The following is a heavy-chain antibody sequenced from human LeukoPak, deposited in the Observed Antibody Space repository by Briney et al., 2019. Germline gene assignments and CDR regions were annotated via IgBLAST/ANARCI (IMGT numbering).Heavy chain of an antibody. CDR3: ARHDYGDYAGFDI. V-gene: IGHV4-38-2*01. Sequence: SETLSLTCAVSGYSISSGYYWGWIRQPPGKGLEWIGSIYHSGSTYYNPSLKSRVTISVDTSKNQFSLKLSSVTAADTAVYYCARHDYGDYAGFDIWGQRTMVTVSS. CDR1: GYSISSGYY. D-gene: IGHD4-17*01. CDR2: IYHSGST. J-gene: IGHJ3*02.